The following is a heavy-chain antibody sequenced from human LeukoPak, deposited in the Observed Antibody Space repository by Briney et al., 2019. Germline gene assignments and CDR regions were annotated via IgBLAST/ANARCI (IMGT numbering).Heavy chain of an antibody. CDR1: GGSFSGYY. D-gene: IGHD6-6*01. J-gene: IGHJ6*02. Sequence: SETLSLTCAVYGGSFSGYYWSWIRQPPGKGLEWIGEINHSGRTNYNPSLKSRVTISVDTSKKQFSLKLSSVTAADTAVYYCARVEARHGNGMDVWGQGTTVTVSS. V-gene: IGHV4-34*01. CDR2: INHSGRT. CDR3: ARVEARHGNGMDV.